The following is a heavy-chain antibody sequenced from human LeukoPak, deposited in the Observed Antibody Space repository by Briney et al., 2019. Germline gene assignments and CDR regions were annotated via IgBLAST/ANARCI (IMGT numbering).Heavy chain of an antibody. CDR3: ARGYVAGTEVYYLDY. CDR2: IYYSGST. CDR1: GGSISSSSYY. Sequence: SETLSLTCTVSGGSISSSSYYWGWIRQPPGKGLEWIGSIYYSGSTYYNPSLKSRVTISVDTSKNQFSLKLSSVTAADTAVYYCARGYVAGTEVYYLDYWGQGTLVTVSS. D-gene: IGHD6-13*01. J-gene: IGHJ4*02. V-gene: IGHV4-39*07.